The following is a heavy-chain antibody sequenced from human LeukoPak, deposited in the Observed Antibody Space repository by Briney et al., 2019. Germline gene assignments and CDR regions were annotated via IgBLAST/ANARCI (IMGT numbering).Heavy chain of an antibody. CDR2: IYYSGST. D-gene: IGHD3-10*01. J-gene: IGHJ5*02. CDR1: GGSISSYY. Sequence: SEPLSLTCTVSGGSISSYYWSWIRQPPGKGLEWIGYIYYSGSTNYNPSLKSRVTISVDTSKNQFSLKLSSVTAADTAVYYCARVEGPALDYYGSGSYSNWFDPWGQGTLVTVSS. CDR3: ARVEGPALDYYGSGSYSNWFDP. V-gene: IGHV4-59*08.